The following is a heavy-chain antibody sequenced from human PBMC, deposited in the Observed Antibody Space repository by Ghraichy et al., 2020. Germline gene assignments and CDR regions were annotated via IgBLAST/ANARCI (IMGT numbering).Heavy chain of an antibody. CDR2: ITSSSRSI. D-gene: IGHD4-23*01. CDR3: ARASTVVRFYYYDGLDV. Sequence: SCVGSGFTFSGYNLNWVRQSPGKGLEWVTSITSSSRSIFYADSVKGRFTISRDNAQNSLYLQMNSLRDEDTAVYYCARASTVVRFYYYDGLDVWGQGTTVTVSS. V-gene: IGHV3-48*02. CDR1: GFTFSGYN. J-gene: IGHJ6*02.